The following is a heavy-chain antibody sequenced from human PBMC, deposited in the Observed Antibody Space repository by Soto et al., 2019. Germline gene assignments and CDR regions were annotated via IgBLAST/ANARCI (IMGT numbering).Heavy chain of an antibody. CDR2: INHSGST. V-gene: IGHV4-34*01. CDR3: ARGAPIRITIIVVVPPLFDP. Sequence: SDTLSLTCAVYGGSFSGYYWSWIRQPPGKGLEWIGEINHSGSTNYNPSLKSRVTISVDTSKNQFSLKLSSVTAAGTAVYYCARGAPIRITIIVVVPPLFDPWGQGTLVTVSS. J-gene: IGHJ5*02. CDR1: GGSFSGYY. D-gene: IGHD3-22*01.